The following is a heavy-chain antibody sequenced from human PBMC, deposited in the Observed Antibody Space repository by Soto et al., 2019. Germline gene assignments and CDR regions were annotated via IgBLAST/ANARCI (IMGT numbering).Heavy chain of an antibody. J-gene: IGHJ6*02. CDR1: GFVFADYG. CDR2: VSFDGTNK. D-gene: IGHD2-8*01. CDR3: AKDTLYPVVSYFYYGLDV. V-gene: IGHV3-30*18. Sequence: QGQLVESGGGVVQAGQSVRLSCAASGFVFADYGVHWVRQAPGKGLEWVAVVSFDGTNKFYADSVKGRFTISRDNSNDTLYLQMNSLRTEDTAVYYCAKDTLYPVVSYFYYGLDVWGQGTTVTVSS.